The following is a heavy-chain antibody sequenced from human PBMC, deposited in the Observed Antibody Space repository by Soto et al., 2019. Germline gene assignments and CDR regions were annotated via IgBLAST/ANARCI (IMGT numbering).Heavy chain of an antibody. CDR1: GFTFSSYG. CDR2: ISSDGSDK. CDR3: ARDRLYGAGLIDV. J-gene: IGHJ6*02. Sequence: QVQLVESGGGVVQPGRSLRLSCAASGFTFSSYGMHWVRQAPGKGLEWEAVISSDGSDKYYADSVKGRFTISRDNSKNTLYVQLNRMRAEDTALYYCARDRLYGAGLIDVWGQGNTVTVSS. V-gene: IGHV3-30-3*01. D-gene: IGHD3-10*01.